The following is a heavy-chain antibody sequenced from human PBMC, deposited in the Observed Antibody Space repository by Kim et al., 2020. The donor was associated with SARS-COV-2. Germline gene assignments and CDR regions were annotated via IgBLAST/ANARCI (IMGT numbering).Heavy chain of an antibody. CDR3: AKDHQWSFDY. D-gene: IGHD2-8*01. J-gene: IGHJ4*02. Sequence: GGSLRLSCAASGFTFSASVMRWVRQAPGKGLEWVSTITGSGGSTFYADSVNGRFTISRDNSKNTLYLQMNSLGAEDTAVYYCAKDHQWSFDYWGQGSLVTVS. CDR2: ITGSGGST. V-gene: IGHV3-23*01. CDR1: GFTFSASV.